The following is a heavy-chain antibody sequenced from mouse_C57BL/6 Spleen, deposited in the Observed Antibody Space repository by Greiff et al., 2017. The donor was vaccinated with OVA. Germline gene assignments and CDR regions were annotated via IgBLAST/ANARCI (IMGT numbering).Heavy chain of an antibody. CDR1: GFTFSDYY. J-gene: IGHJ4*01. D-gene: IGHD2-1*01. CDR2: ISNGGGST. CDR3: ARNYYGNYDYAMDY. Sequence: EVKLMESGGGLVQPGGSLKLSCAASGFTFSDYYMYWVRQTPEKRLEWVAYISNGGGSTYYPDTVKGRFTISRDNAKKTLYLQMSRLKSEDTAMYYCARNYYGNYDYAMDYWGQGTSVTVSS. V-gene: IGHV5-12*01.